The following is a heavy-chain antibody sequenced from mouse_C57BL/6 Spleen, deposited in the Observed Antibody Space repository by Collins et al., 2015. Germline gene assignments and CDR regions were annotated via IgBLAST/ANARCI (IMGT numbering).Heavy chain of an antibody. V-gene: IGHV4-1*02. D-gene: IGHD2-1*01. Sequence: EVKLLESGGGLVQPGGSLKLSCAASGFDFSRYWMSWVRQAPGKGLEWIGEINPDSSTINYTPSLKDKFIISRDNAKNTLYLQMSKVRSEDTALYYCARPSGNYEAMDYWGQGTSVTVSS. CDR2: INPDSSTI. CDR3: ARPSGNYEAMDY. CDR1: GFDFSRYW. J-gene: IGHJ4*01.